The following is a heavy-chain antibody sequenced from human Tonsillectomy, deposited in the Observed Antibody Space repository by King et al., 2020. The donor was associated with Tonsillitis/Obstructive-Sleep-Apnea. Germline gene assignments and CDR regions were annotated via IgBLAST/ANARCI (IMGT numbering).Heavy chain of an antibody. CDR1: GFTFSSYA. CDR2: ISGSGGTT. V-gene: IGHV3-23*04. J-gene: IGHJ6*03. D-gene: IGHD6-13*01. CDR3: AKDAAKSAAAGRLLRTLYYYFYMDV. Sequence: VQLVESGGGLVQPGGSLRLSCAASGFTFSSYAMTWVRQAPGKGLEWVSAISGSGGTTYYADSVKGRFTISRDNSKNTLYLQMNSLRAEDTAVYFCAKDAAKSAAAGRLLRTLYYYFYMDVWGKGTTVTVSS.